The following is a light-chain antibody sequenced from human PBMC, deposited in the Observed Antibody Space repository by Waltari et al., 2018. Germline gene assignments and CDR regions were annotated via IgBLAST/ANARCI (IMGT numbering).Light chain of an antibody. CDR3: MQGTHWPYT. V-gene: IGKV2-30*02. J-gene: IGKJ2*01. CDR1: QSLVHSDGNTH. CDR2: KVS. Sequence: DVVMTQSPLPLPVTLGQPDSISCTSSQSLVHSDGNTHLVWFHQRPGQSPRRLIYKVSIRDSEVPDRFSGGGSATDFTLKISRVEAEDVGVYYCMQGTHWPYTFGQGTKLDIK.